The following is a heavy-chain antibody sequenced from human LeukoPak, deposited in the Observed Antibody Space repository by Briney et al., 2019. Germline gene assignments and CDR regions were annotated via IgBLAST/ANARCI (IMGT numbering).Heavy chain of an antibody. J-gene: IGHJ4*02. CDR1: GFTFDDYA. V-gene: IGHV3-9*01. CDR2: ISWNSGSI. Sequence: PGRSLRLFCAASGFTFDDYAMHWVRQAPGKGLEWVSGISWNSGSIGYADSVKGRFTISRDNAKNSLYLQMNSLRAEDTALYYCAKDKEYSSSSDFDYWGQGTLVTVSS. D-gene: IGHD6-6*01. CDR3: AKDKEYSSSSDFDY.